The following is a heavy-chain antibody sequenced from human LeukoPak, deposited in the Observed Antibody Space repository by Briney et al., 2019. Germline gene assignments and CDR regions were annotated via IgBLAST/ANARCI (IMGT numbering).Heavy chain of an antibody. V-gene: IGHV1-69*13. CDR1: GGTFSSYA. D-gene: IGHD3-9*01. Sequence: SVKVSCKASGGTFSSYAISWVRQVPGQGLEWMGGIIPIFGTANYAQKFQGRVTITADESTSTAYMELSSLRSEDTAVYYCARDLIDYDILTGYSFDYWGQGTLVTVSS. CDR3: ARDLIDYDILTGYSFDY. J-gene: IGHJ4*02. CDR2: IIPIFGTA.